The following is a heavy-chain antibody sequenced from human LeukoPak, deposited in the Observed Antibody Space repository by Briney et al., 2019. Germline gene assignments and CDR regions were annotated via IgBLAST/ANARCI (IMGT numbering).Heavy chain of an antibody. CDR3: AKGYGYWYFDL. CDR2: ISYDGSNK. J-gene: IGHJ2*01. V-gene: IGHV3-30*18. D-gene: IGHD4-17*01. CDR1: GFTFSSYG. Sequence: GGSLRLSCAASGFTFSSYGMHWVRQAPGKGLEWVAVISYDGSNKYYADSVKGRFTISRDNSKNTLYLQMNSLRAEDTAVYYCAKGYGYWYFDLWGRGTLVTVSS.